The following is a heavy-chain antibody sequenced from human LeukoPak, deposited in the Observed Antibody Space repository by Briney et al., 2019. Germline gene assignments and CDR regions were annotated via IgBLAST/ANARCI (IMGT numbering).Heavy chain of an antibody. V-gene: IGHV4-39*07. CDR3: ARDLSIAAAGTAVGYYYYYMDV. CDR2: IYYSGST. Sequence: SETLSLTCTVSGGSISSSSYYWGWIRQPPGKGLEWIGSIYYSGSTYYNPSLKSRVTISVDTSKNQFSLKLSPVTAADTAVYYCARDLSIAAAGTAVGYYYYYMDVWGKGTTVTVSS. CDR1: GGSISSSSYY. D-gene: IGHD6-13*01. J-gene: IGHJ6*03.